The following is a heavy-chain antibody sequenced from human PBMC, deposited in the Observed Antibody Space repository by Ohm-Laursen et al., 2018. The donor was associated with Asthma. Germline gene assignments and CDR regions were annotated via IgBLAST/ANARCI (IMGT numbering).Heavy chain of an antibody. D-gene: IGHD3-3*01. CDR2: VVGDGDIT. J-gene: IGHJ4*02. CDR3: ARAQEASGLYNSYFDY. V-gene: IGHV3-23*01. CDR1: GLSFSHHA. Sequence: SLRLSCSAPGLSFSHHAMSWVRQAPGKGLEWVAVVVGDGDITHYADAVKGRFTISRDNAKSTLYLLLNRLRVEDTAVYYCARAQEASGLYNSYFDYWGQGTLVTVSS.